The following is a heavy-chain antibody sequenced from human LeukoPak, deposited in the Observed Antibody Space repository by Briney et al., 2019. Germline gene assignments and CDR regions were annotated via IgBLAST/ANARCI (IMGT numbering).Heavy chain of an antibody. CDR2: IWYDGSNK. J-gene: IGHJ4*02. D-gene: IGHD5-24*01. Sequence: GGSLRLSCAASGFTFSSYGMHRVRQAPGKGLEWVAVIWYDGSNKYYADSVKGRFTISRDNSENTLYLQMNSLRAEDTALYYCARDSGYGYNTFPTADYWGQGILVTVSS. CDR1: GFTFSSYG. CDR3: ARDSGYGYNTFPTADY. V-gene: IGHV3-33*01.